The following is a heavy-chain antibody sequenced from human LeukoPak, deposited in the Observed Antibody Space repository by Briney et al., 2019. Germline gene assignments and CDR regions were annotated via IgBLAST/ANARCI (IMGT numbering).Heavy chain of an antibody. Sequence: ASVKVSCKXSGYTFTGYYMHWVRQAPGQGLEWMGQINPNSGGTNYAQKFQGRVTMTRDTSISTAYMELGRLRSDDTAVYYCARDPVYSSSWGGNDYWGQGTLVTVSS. CDR3: ARDPVYSSSWGGNDY. CDR2: INPNSGGT. J-gene: IGHJ4*02. CDR1: GYTFTGYY. V-gene: IGHV1-2*06. D-gene: IGHD6-13*01.